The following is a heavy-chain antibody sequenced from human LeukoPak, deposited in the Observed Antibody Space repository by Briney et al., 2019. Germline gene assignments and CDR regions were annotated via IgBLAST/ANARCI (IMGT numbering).Heavy chain of an antibody. CDR2: IYYSGST. CDR1: GGSISSSSYY. Sequence: SETLSLTCTVSGGSISSSSYYWGWIRQPPGKGLEWIGSIYYSGSTYYNPSLKSRVTISVDTSKNQFSLKLSSVTAADTAVYYCARTRASGWYRGPFDYWGQGTLVTVSS. J-gene: IGHJ4*02. CDR3: ARTRASGWYRGPFDY. V-gene: IGHV4-39*01. D-gene: IGHD6-19*01.